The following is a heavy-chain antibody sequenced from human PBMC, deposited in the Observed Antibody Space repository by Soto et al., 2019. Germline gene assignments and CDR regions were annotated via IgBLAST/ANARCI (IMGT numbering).Heavy chain of an antibody. V-gene: IGHV4-39*01. CDR3: ASTTWGSDDAFDI. CDR2: IYYSGST. J-gene: IGHJ3*02. D-gene: IGHD3-16*01. CDR1: GGSISSSSYY. Sequence: SETLSLTCTVSGGSISSSSYYWGWIRQPPGKGLEWIGSIYYSGSTYYNPSLKSRVTISVDTSKNQFSLNLSSVTAADTAVYYCASTTWGSDDAFDIWGQGTMVTVSS.